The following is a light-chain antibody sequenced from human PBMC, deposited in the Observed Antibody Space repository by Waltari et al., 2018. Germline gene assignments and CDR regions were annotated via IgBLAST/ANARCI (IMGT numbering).Light chain of an antibody. CDR3: TSFSSDSTPLV. J-gene: IGLJ1*01. Sequence: QSALTQPASVSGSLGQSITMSCTGTSSDIGIYNYVSWYQQHPGKAPKLLIYDVSNRPSGVSNRSSGSKSGNTASLTISGLQAEDEADYYCTSFSSDSTPLVFGTGTRVTV. V-gene: IGLV2-14*03. CDR2: DVS. CDR1: SSDIGIYNY.